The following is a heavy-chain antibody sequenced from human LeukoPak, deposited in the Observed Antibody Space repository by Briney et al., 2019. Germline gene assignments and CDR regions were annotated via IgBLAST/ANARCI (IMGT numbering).Heavy chain of an antibody. CDR2: IYYRGST. J-gene: IGHJ4*02. CDR1: GGSISSSNYY. V-gene: IGHV4-39*01. Sequence: IPSETLSLTCTVSGGSISSSNYYWGWIRQPPGKGLEWIGSIYYRGSTYYNPSLKSRITLSVDTSKSQFSLKLSSVTAADTAVYYCASVAVTGTPNYWGQGTLVTVSS. D-gene: IGHD6-19*01. CDR3: ASVAVTGTPNY.